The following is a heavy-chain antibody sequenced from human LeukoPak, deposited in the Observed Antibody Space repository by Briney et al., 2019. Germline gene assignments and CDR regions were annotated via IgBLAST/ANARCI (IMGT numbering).Heavy chain of an antibody. CDR2: INHSGST. CDR1: GGSFSGYY. CDR3: ARGVIMGAFDI. Sequence: SETMSLTCAVYGGSFSGYYWSWIRQPPGKGLEWIGEINHSGSTNYNPSLKSRVTISVDTSKNQFSLKLSSVTAADTAVYYCARGVIMGAFDIWGQGTMVTVSS. D-gene: IGHD3-16*02. V-gene: IGHV4-34*01. J-gene: IGHJ3*02.